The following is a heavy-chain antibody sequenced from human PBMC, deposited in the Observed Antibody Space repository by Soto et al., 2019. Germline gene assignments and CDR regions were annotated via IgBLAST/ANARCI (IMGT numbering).Heavy chain of an antibody. CDR1: GFTFDDYA. CDR2: ISWNSGSI. Sequence: EVQLVESGGGLVQPGRSLRLSCAASGFTFDDYAMHWVRQAPGKGLEWVSGISWNSGSIGYADSVKGRFTISRDNAKNSLYLQMNSLRAEDTALYYCANAQEAAAGADFDYWGQGTLVTVSS. J-gene: IGHJ4*02. D-gene: IGHD6-13*01. CDR3: ANAQEAAAGADFDY. V-gene: IGHV3-9*01.